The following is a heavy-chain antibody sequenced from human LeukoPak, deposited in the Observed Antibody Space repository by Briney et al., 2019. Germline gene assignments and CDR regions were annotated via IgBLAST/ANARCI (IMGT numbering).Heavy chain of an antibody. D-gene: IGHD3-22*01. V-gene: IGHV3-11*01. CDR1: GFTFSDYF. CDR2: ISGTSATI. CDR3: ATPRFYFDSGNPGPWYFEY. Sequence: PGGSLRLSCAASGFTFSDYFMSWIRQAPGKGLEWISYISGTSATIYYADSVEGRFTISRDNAKNSLYLQMDSLRAEDAAVYYCATPRFYFDSGNPGPWYFEYWGQGTLVTVSS. J-gene: IGHJ4*02.